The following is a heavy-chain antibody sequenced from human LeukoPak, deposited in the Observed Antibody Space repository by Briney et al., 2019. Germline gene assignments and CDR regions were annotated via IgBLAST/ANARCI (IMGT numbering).Heavy chain of an antibody. CDR1: GGSISSYY. D-gene: IGHD6-19*01. J-gene: IGHJ4*02. Sequence: SETLSLTCTVSGGSISSYYWSWIRQPPGKGLEWIGYIYYGGSTNYNPSLKSRVTISVDTSKNQFSLKLSSVTAADTAVYYCARARYSSGWYPEWYFDYWGQGTLVTVSS. V-gene: IGHV4-59*08. CDR2: IYYGGST. CDR3: ARARYSSGWYPEWYFDY.